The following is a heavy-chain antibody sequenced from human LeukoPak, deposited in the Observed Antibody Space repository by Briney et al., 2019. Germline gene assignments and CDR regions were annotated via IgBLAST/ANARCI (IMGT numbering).Heavy chain of an antibody. CDR3: ARDLYSGSYGFGFDY. J-gene: IGHJ4*02. Sequence: ASVKVSCKASGGTLSSYAISWVRQAPGQGLEWMGGIIPIFGTANYAQKFQGRVTITTDESTSTAYMELSNLRSEDTAVYYCARDLYSGSYGFGFDYWGQGTLVTVSS. CDR1: GGTLSSYA. V-gene: IGHV1-69*05. CDR2: IIPIFGTA. D-gene: IGHD1-26*01.